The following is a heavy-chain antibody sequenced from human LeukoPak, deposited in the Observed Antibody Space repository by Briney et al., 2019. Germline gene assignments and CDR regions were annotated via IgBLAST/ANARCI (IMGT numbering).Heavy chain of an antibody. Sequence: GGSLRLSCAASGFTFSSYSMNWVRRAPGKGLEWVSYISSSSSSIYYADSVKGRFTISRDNAKNSLYLQMNSLRDEDTAVYYCARGAGHYDFFPRCDYWGQGTLVTVSS. CDR2: ISSSSSSI. V-gene: IGHV3-48*02. J-gene: IGHJ4*02. CDR3: ARGAGHYDFFPRCDY. CDR1: GFTFSSYS. D-gene: IGHD3-3*01.